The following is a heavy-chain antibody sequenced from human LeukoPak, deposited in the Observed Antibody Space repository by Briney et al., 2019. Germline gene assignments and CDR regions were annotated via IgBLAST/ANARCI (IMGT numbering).Heavy chain of an antibody. D-gene: IGHD1-26*01. CDR1: GGSFSGYY. Sequence: PSETLSLTCAVYGGSFSGYYWSWIRQPPGKGLEWIGEINHSGSTNYNPSLKSRVTIPVDTSKNQFSLKLSSVTAADTAVYYCARDSSGSYYFDYWGQGTLVTVSS. V-gene: IGHV4-34*01. CDR2: INHSGST. J-gene: IGHJ4*02. CDR3: ARDSSGSYYFDY.